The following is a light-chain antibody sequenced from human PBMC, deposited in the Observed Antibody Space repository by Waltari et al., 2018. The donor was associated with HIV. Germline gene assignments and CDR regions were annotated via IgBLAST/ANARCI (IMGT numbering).Light chain of an antibody. Sequence: THSLSPFLHSWEEPAQTTCRTSENIGNWLAWYQMKPGKAPDLLTYRASTLKSGVPSRFSGRGSGTEFALTVRGLQPDDFGTFFCQQYNVYPWTFGQGTRVDLK. CDR2: RAS. CDR3: QQYNVYPWT. CDR1: ENIGNW. V-gene: IGKV1-5*03. J-gene: IGKJ1*01.